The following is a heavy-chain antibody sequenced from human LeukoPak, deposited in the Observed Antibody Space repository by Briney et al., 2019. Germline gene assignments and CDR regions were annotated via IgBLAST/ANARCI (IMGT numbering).Heavy chain of an antibody. J-gene: IGHJ5*02. V-gene: IGHV4-59*01. D-gene: IGHD3-10*01. CDR2: IYYSGST. CDR1: GGSITSYY. Sequence: KPSETPSLTCTVSGGSITSYYWSWIRQPPGKGLEWIGYIYYSGSTNYNPSLKSRVTISVDTSKNQFSLKLSSVTAADTAVYYCARGGVNYKIAGPWGQGALVTVSS. CDR3: ARGGVNYKIAGP.